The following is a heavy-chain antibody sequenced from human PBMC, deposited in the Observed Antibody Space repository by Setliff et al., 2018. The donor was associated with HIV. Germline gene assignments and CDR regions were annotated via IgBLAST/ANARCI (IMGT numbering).Heavy chain of an antibody. CDR3: ASRGIVVLTMSMPDDFFVH. D-gene: IGHD2-21*02. CDR1: GGSFINYN. CDR2: VHDSGRT. J-gene: IGHJ1*01. Sequence: SETLSLTCAVYGGSFINYNWTWIRQPPGKGLEWIGEVHDSGRTNYNPSLKSRVTISVDTSKNQFSLTLNSVTAADTATYYCASRGIVVLTMSMPDDFFVHWGHGTLVTVSS. V-gene: IGHV4-34*01.